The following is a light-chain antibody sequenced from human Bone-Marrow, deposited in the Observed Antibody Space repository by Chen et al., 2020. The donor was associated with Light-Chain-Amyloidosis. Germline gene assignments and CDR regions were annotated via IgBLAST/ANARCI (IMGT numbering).Light chain of an antibody. Sequence: IVLTHSPGTLSLSPGEGANLSCRASQTISSNYLTWYQQKVGQAPRLLIYGSSSRATGIPDRFTGSGSGTDFTLTINRLEPEDFAMYYCQQYGTSPLTFGGGTKVEIK. CDR1: QTISSNY. CDR3: QQYGTSPLT. CDR2: GSS. J-gene: IGKJ4*01. V-gene: IGKV3-20*01.